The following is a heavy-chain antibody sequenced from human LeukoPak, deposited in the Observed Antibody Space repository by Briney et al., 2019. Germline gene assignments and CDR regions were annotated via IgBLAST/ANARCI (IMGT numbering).Heavy chain of an antibody. J-gene: IGHJ4*02. V-gene: IGHV3-30-3*01. D-gene: IGHD1-26*01. Sequence: PGTSLRLSCEASGFAFGSYAMHWVRQAPGRSLEWVAVISHDGDNTNSGESVRGRFTLSGDNLKNTLYLQMNSLRGEDTAVYYCARDVVGATNDYWGQGTLVTVSS. CDR3: ARDVVGATNDY. CDR2: ISHDGDNT. CDR1: GFAFGSYA.